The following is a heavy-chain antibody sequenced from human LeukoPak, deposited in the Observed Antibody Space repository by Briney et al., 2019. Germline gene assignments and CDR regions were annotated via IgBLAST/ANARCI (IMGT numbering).Heavy chain of an antibody. CDR1: GFTFSDYY. V-gene: IGHV3-11*01. CDR3: ARDRENSGYDY. D-gene: IGHD5-12*01. CDR2: ISSSGSTI. Sequence: PGGFLRPSCAASGFTFSDYYMSWIRQAPGKGLEWVSYISSSGSTIYYADSVKGRFTISRDNAENSLYLQMNSLRAEDTAVYYCARDRENSGYDYWGQGTLVTVSS. J-gene: IGHJ4*02.